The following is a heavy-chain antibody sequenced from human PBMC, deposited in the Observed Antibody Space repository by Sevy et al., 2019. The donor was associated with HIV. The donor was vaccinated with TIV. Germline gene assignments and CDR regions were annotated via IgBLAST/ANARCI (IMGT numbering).Heavy chain of an antibody. CDR3: ARDCSSTSCLWGLDV. Sequence: GGSLRLSCAASGFTFSSYAMNWVRQAPGKGLEWVSSINAISSNIYYADSVKGRFTISRDNAENSLFLQMNSLRAEDTALYYCARDCSSTSCLWGLDVWGQGTTVTVSS. CDR2: INAISSNI. V-gene: IGHV3-21*04. CDR1: GFTFSSYA. D-gene: IGHD2-2*01. J-gene: IGHJ6*02.